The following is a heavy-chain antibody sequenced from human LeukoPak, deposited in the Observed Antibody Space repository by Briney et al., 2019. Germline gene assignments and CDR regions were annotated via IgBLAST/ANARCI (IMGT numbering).Heavy chain of an antibody. J-gene: IGHJ4*02. Sequence: GGSLRLSCAASGFTFSSYWMNWVRQAPGKGLEWVSYIGSSSSAVYYADSVKGRFTISRDNAKNSLYLQMNSLRAEDTAVYYCARATIFGLGNDYWGQGTLVTVSS. D-gene: IGHD3-3*01. CDR1: GFTFSSYW. CDR2: IGSSSSAV. V-gene: IGHV3-48*01. CDR3: ARATIFGLGNDY.